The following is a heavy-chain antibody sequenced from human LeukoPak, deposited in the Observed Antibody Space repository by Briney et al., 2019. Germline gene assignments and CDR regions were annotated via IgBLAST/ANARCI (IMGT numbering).Heavy chain of an antibody. CDR2: IYYSGST. Sequence: SETLSLTCTVSGGSISSYYWSWIRQPPGKGLEWIGYIYYSGSTNYNPSLKSRVTISVDTSKNQFSLKLSSVTAADTAVYYCAGLIAMAGTGFDYCGQGTLVTVSS. CDR1: GGSISSYY. J-gene: IGHJ4*02. V-gene: IGHV4-59*01. CDR3: AGLIAMAGTGFDY. D-gene: IGHD6-19*01.